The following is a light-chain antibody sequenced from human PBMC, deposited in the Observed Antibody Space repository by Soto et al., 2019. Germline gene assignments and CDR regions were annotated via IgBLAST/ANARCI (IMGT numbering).Light chain of an antibody. CDR1: SGSVSTGHY. V-gene: IGLV8-61*01. CDR3: VLYMGSGIWV. J-gene: IGLJ3*02. CDR2: TTK. Sequence: QTVVIQEPSFSVSPGGTVTVSCGLNSGSVSTGHYPSWYQQTPGQAPRTLIYTTKIRSSGVPDRFSGSILENKAALTITGAQADDESDYYCVLYMGSGIWVFGGGTKLTV.